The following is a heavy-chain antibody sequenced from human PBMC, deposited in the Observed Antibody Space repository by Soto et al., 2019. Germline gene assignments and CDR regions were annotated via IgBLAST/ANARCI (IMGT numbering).Heavy chain of an antibody. D-gene: IGHD3-3*01. CDR1: VGSFSGYY. CDR2: INHSGST. CDR3: ASRSGSDFWSGYSAYYYYGMDV. J-gene: IGHJ6*02. V-gene: IGHV4-34*01. Sequence: PSETLCLTFAVYVGSFSGYYGSWIRQPPGKGLEWFGEINHSGSTYYNPSLKSRVTISVDTSKNQFSLKLSSVTAADTAVYYCASRSGSDFWSGYSAYYYYGMDVWGQGTTVTVSS.